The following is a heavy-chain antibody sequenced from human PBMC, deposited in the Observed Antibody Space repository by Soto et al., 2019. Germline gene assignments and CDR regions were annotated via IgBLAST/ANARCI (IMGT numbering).Heavy chain of an antibody. CDR3: ARQGKTSSWHVH. V-gene: IGHV4-39*01. CDR2: IYYTGTT. D-gene: IGHD6-13*01. Sequence: QLQLQESGPGLMKPSETLSLTCTVSSGSISSNSFYWGWIRQPPGKGLEWIGSIYYTGTTYYNPSLMSRVTISIDTSKNQFSLKLNSVPAADTAVYYCARQGKTSSWHVHWGQGTLITVSS. CDR1: SGSISSNSFY. J-gene: IGHJ4*02.